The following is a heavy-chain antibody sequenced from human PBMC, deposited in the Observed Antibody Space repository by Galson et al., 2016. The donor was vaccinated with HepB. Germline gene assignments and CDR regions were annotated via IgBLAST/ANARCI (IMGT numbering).Heavy chain of an antibody. CDR2: TWNDGSER. CDR1: GFKFSDYG. J-gene: IGHJ4*02. Sequence: SLRLSCAASGFKFSDYGMHWVRLTPGRGLEWMAVTWNDGSERSYADSAKGRFTISRDNSKNTLHLQMNNLRVEDTAVYYCARIKGYCTNSVCYGEIDLWGQGTLVSVSS. V-gene: IGHV3-33*01. D-gene: IGHD2-8*01. CDR3: ARIKGYCTNSVCYGEIDL.